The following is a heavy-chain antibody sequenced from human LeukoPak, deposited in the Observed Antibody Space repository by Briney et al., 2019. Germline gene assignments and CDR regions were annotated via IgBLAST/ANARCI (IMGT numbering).Heavy chain of an antibody. J-gene: IGHJ3*02. CDR3: ARSPILGYCSGGSCHVFDI. D-gene: IGHD2-15*01. Sequence: QPGGSLRLSCTASGISVSNNYMTWVRQAPGKGLEWVSSSYSGGNTYYADSVKDRFTTSRDNSKNTLYLQMNSLRAEDTAVYYCARSPILGYCSGGSCHVFDIWGQGTMVTVSS. CDR1: GISVSNNY. CDR2: SYSGGNT. V-gene: IGHV3-53*01.